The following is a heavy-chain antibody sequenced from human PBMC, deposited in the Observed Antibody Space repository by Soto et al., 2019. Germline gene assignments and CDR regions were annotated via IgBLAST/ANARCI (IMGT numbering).Heavy chain of an antibody. CDR2: ISYDGSNK. D-gene: IGHD1-26*01. CDR3: AKGWELLDY. J-gene: IGHJ4*02. V-gene: IGHV3-30*18. CDR1: GFTFSSYG. Sequence: PVGSLRLSCAASGFTFSSYGMHWVRQAPGKGLEWVAVISYDGSNKYYADSVKGRVTISRDNSKNTLYLQMNSLRAEDTAVYYCAKGWELLDYWGQGTLVTVSS.